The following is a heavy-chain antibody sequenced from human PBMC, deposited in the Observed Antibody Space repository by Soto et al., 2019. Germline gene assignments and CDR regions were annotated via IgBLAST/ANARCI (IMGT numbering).Heavy chain of an antibody. Sequence: QVQLVQSGAEVKKPGSSVKVSCKASGGTFSSYAISWVRQAPGQGLEWMGGIIPIFGTANYAQKFQGRVTITAAESTSAAYRELSSLSSADTAVYYCARHVPAAGYYYGMDVWGQGTTVTVSS. D-gene: IGHD2-2*01. CDR2: IIPIFGTA. J-gene: IGHJ6*02. V-gene: IGHV1-69*12. CDR3: ARHVPAAGYYYGMDV. CDR1: GGTFSSYA.